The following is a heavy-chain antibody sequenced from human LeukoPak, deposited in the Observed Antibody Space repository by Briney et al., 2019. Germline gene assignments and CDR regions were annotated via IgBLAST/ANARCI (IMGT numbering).Heavy chain of an antibody. Sequence: SETLSLTCTVSGGSISSGGYYWSWIRQHPGKGLEWIGYIYYSGSTYYNPSLKSRVTISVDTSKNQFSLKLSSVTAADTAVYYCARALVGDGASAYWGQGTLVTVSS. D-gene: IGHD4/OR15-4a*01. CDR1: GGSISSGGYY. J-gene: IGHJ4*02. V-gene: IGHV4-31*03. CDR2: IYYSGST. CDR3: ARALVGDGASAY.